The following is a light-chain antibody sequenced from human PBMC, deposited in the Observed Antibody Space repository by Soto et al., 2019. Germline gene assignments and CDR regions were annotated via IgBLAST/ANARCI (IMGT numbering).Light chain of an antibody. V-gene: IGKV3-15*01. CDR2: DAS. CDR3: QQYNIWPRWT. J-gene: IGKJ1*01. CDR1: QSVSSSD. Sequence: DIVLPQSRGTLSLCPGRRSTLSCMAIQSVSSSDLAWYQQKPGQAPRLLIYDASTRATGIPARFSGSGSGTEFTLTISGLQSEDFAVYYCQQYNIWPRWTFGPGTKVDIK.